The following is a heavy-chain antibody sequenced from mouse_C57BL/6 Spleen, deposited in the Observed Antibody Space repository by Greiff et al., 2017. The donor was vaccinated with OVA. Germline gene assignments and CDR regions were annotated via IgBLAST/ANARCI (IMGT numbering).Heavy chain of an antibody. V-gene: IGHV3-6*01. CDR3: ARETQGYYFDY. CDR2: ISYDGSN. Sequence: EVQRVESGPGLVKPSQSLSLTCSVTGYSITSGYYWNWIRQFPGNKLEWMGYISYDGSNNYNPSLKNRISITRDTSKNQFFLKLNSVTTEDTATYYCARETQGYYFDYWGQGTTLTVSS. J-gene: IGHJ2*01. CDR1: GYSITSGYY.